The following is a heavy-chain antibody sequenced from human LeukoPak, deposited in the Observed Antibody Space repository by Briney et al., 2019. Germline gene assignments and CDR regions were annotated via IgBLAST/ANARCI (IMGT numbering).Heavy chain of an antibody. D-gene: IGHD7-27*01. CDR1: GFTFSRYW. J-gene: IGHJ4*02. Sequence: GGSLRLSCAASGFTFSRYWMSWVRQAPGKGLEWVANIKQDGSEKYYVDSVKGRFTISRDNAKNSLYLQMNSLRAEDTAVYYCARDSWGTWIYWGQGTLVTVSS. CDR2: IKQDGSEK. V-gene: IGHV3-7*01. CDR3: ARDSWGTWIY.